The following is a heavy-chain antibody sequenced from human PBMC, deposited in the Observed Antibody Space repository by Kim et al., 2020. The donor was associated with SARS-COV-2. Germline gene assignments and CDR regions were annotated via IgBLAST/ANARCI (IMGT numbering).Heavy chain of an antibody. CDR1: GFTFRNAW. CDR2: IKSKTDGGTA. D-gene: IGHD1-26*01. J-gene: IGHJ4*02. CDR3: SADGADMELATRLTAIFVDS. Sequence: GGSLRLSCAASGFTFRNAWMSWVRQAPGRGLEWIGLIKSKTDGGTADDAAPGRGRFTISRDDSKDTVFLQNKSLKNADTGVYYCSADGADMELATRLTAIFVDSWGQGDLGTASS. V-gene: IGHV3-15*01.